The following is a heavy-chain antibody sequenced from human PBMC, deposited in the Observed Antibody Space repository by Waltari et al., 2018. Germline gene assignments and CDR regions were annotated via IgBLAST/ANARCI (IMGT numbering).Heavy chain of an antibody. V-gene: IGHV4-4*02. CDR3: ARDRGRGIYLDS. Sequence: QLQMQESGPGLVKPSGTLSPTCAVSGDSMRYTDWWSWVRQSPGKGLEWIGQVHQSGRTNYNPPFASRVTISIDTSINQFSLRVTSATAADTAVYYCARDRGRGIYLDSWGPGTLVTVSP. D-gene: IGHD2-15*01. CDR2: VHQSGRT. J-gene: IGHJ4*02. CDR1: GDSMRYTDW.